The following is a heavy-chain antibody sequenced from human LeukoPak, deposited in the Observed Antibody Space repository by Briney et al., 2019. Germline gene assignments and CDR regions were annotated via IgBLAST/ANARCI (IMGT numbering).Heavy chain of an antibody. J-gene: IGHJ3*02. D-gene: IGHD3-9*01. Sequence: GGSLRLSCAASGFTFSSYSMNWVRQAPGKGLEWVSSISSSSSYIYYADSVKGRFTISRDNAKNSLYLQMNSLRAEDTAVYYCARENDILTGWGAFDIWGQGTMVTVSS. CDR3: ARENDILTGWGAFDI. CDR2: ISSSSSYI. V-gene: IGHV3-21*04. CDR1: GFTFSSYS.